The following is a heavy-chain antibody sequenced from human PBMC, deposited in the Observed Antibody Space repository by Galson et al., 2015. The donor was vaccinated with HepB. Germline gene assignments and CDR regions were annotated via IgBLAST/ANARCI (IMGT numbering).Heavy chain of an antibody. V-gene: IGHV4-59*01. J-gene: IGHJ4*02. CDR3: ARGRVTVTLWYLVN. CDR2: TYYSGST. CDR1: GGSISSYY. Sequence: ETLSLTCTVSGGSISSYYWSWIRQPPGKGLEWIGYTYYSGSTNYNPSLKSRVTISVDTSQNQFSLKLSSVTAADTAVYYCARGRVTVTLWYLVNSVQRTLVTASS. D-gene: IGHD4-17*01.